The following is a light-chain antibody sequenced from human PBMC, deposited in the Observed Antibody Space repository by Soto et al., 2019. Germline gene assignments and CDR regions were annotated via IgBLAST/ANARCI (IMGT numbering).Light chain of an antibody. CDR2: GAS. V-gene: IGKV3-15*01. CDR3: QQSGT. J-gene: IGKJ1*01. CDR1: QSVSDY. Sequence: ETVMTQSPATLSVSPGERATLSCRASQSVSDYLAWYQQRPGQAPRLLIYGASTRATGIPARFSGSGSGTEFTLTISSLQSEDFAVYYCQQSGTFGQGTKVDI.